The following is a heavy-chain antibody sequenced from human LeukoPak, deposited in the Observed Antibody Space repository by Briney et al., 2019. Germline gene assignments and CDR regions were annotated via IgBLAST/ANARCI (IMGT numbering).Heavy chain of an antibody. CDR2: ISGSGGST. D-gene: IGHD3-22*01. V-gene: IGHV3-23*01. CDR1: GFTFSSYA. CDR3: AKYYDSSGYLSPDY. Sequence: GGSLRLSCAASGFTFSSYAMSWVRQAPGKGLEWVSAISGSGGSTYYADSVKGRFTISRDNSKNTLYLRMNSLRAEDTAVYYCAKYYDSSGYLSPDYWGQGTLVTVSS. J-gene: IGHJ4*02.